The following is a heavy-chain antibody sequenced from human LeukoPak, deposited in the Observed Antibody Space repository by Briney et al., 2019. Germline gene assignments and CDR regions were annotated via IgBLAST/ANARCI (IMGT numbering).Heavy chain of an antibody. CDR3: ARGSDYYSSGTSYGMDV. D-gene: IGHD3-10*01. CDR1: GFTFSDHY. V-gene: IGHV3-72*01. J-gene: IGHJ6*02. CDR2: TKNKDKSYTT. Sequence: QPGGSLRLSCAASGFTFSDHYMDWVRQSPGKGLEWVGRTKNKDKSYTTEYAASVKGRFILSRDASKTSLYLQMNSLKTEDTAVYYCARGSDYYSSGTSYGMDVWGQGTTVTVSS.